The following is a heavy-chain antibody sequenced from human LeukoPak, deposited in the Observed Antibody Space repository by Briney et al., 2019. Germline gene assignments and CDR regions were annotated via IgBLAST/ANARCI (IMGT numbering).Heavy chain of an antibody. Sequence: ASVKVSCKASGGTFSSYAISWVRQAPGQGLEWMGGIIPIFGTANYAQKFQGRVTITADKSTSTAYMELSSPRSEDTAVYYCARDRRNYYGSGSYYNLDYWGQGTLVTVSS. CDR2: IIPIFGTA. J-gene: IGHJ4*02. V-gene: IGHV1-69*06. CDR1: GGTFSSYA. D-gene: IGHD3-10*01. CDR3: ARDRRNYYGSGSYYNLDY.